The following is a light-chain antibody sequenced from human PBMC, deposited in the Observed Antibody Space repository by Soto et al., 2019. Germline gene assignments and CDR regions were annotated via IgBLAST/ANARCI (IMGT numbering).Light chain of an antibody. CDR1: SSDVGKYNY. Sequence: QSALTQPASVSGSPGQSITISCTGTSSDVGKYNYVSWYQQHPAKAPKLMIFEVSNRPSGVSNRFSGSKSGNTASLTISGLQAEDEAGYYCSSYTSSGINTVVFGGGTKVTVL. CDR2: EVS. CDR3: SSYTSSGINTVV. V-gene: IGLV2-14*01. J-gene: IGLJ2*01.